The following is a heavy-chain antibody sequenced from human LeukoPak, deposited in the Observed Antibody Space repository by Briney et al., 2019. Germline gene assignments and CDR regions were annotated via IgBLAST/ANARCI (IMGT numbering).Heavy chain of an antibody. V-gene: IGHV3-11*01. D-gene: IGHD2-2*01. CDR1: GFTFSDYY. CDR3: ARGAVVVPAAI. J-gene: IGHJ4*02. CDR2: VSSSGSTI. Sequence: GGSLRLSCAASGFTFSDYYMSWIRQAPGKGLEWVSYVSSSGSTIYYADSVKGRFTISRVNAKNSLYLQMNSLRAEDTAVYYCARGAVVVPAAIWGQGTLVTVSS.